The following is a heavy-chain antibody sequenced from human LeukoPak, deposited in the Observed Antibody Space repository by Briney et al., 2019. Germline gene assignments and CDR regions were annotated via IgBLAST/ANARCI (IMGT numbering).Heavy chain of an antibody. CDR2: IYHSGST. CDR1: GGSISSSNW. D-gene: IGHD4-17*01. V-gene: IGHV4-4*01. CDR3: ARHGDPRADAFDI. J-gene: IGHJ3*02. Sequence: SETLSLTCAVSGGSISSSNWWSWVRQPPGKGLEWIGEIYHSGSTNYNPSLKSRVTISVDKSKNQFSLKLSSVTAADTAVYCCARHGDPRADAFDIWGQGTMVTVSS.